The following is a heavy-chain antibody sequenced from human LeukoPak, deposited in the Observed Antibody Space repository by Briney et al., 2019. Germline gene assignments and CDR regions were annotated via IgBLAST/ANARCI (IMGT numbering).Heavy chain of an antibody. CDR2: ISASGDFI. D-gene: IGHD5-24*01. V-gene: IGHV3-21*01. Sequence: PGGSLRLSCATSGFTFSSYGMNWVRQAPGKGLEWVSAISASGDFIYYADSVKGRFTSSRDNAKNSLFLQMNSLRAEDTAVYYCAINHRDGYSELGYWGQGTLVTVSS. CDR3: AINHRDGYSELGY. J-gene: IGHJ4*02. CDR1: GFTFSSYG.